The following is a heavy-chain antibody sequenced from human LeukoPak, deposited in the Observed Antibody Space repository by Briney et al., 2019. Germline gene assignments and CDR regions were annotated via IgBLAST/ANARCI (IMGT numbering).Heavy chain of an antibody. CDR1: GVSISSYY. J-gene: IGHJ4*02. V-gene: IGHV4-4*07. D-gene: IGHD4-17*01. CDR3: ARSDLYGDYPPGNY. CDR2: IYTSGST. Sequence: PSETLSLTCTVSGVSISSYYWSWIRQPAGKGLEWIGRIYTSGSTNYNPSLKSRVAISIDTSKNQFSLKLSSVTAADTAFYYCARSDLYGDYPPGNYWGQGTLVAVSS.